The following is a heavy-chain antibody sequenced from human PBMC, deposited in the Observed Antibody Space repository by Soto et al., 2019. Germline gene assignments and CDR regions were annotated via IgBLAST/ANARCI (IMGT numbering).Heavy chain of an antibody. J-gene: IGHJ6*02. CDR2: ISSSSSTI. V-gene: IGHV3-48*02. CDR1: GFTFSSYS. CDR3: ARMETGIAAAGGYYYYGMDV. Sequence: GGSLRLSCAASGFTFSSYSMNWVRQAPGKGLEWVSYISSSSSTIYYADSVKGRFTISRDNAKNSLYLQMNSLRDEDTAVYYCARMETGIAAAGGYYYYGMDVWGQGTTVTVSS. D-gene: IGHD6-13*01.